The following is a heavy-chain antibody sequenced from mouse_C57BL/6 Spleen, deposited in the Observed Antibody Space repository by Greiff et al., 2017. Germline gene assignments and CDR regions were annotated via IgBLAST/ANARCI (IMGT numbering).Heavy chain of an antibody. V-gene: IGHV1-7*01. J-gene: IGHJ2*01. CDR2: INPSSGYT. Sequence: VQVVESGAELAKPGASVKLSCKASGYTFTSYWIHWVKQRPGQGLEWIGYINPSSGYTKYNQKFKDKATLTADKSSSTAYMQLSSLTYEDSAVYYCARSSVLRYLDYWGQGTTLTVSS. CDR3: ARSSVLRYLDY. CDR1: GYTFTSYW. D-gene: IGHD1-1*01.